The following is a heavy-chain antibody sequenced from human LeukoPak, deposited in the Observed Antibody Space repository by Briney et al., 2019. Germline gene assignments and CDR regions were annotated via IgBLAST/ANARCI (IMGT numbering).Heavy chain of an antibody. D-gene: IGHD2-21*02. CDR2: IIPILGIA. CDR1: GGTFSSYA. Sequence: SVKVSCKASGGTFSSYAISWVRQAPGQGLEWMGRIIPILGIANYAQKFQGRVTITADKSTTTAYMELSSLRSEDTAVYYCARRVSIGDTPDYWGQGTLVTVPS. CDR3: ARRVSIGDTPDY. J-gene: IGHJ4*02. V-gene: IGHV1-69*04.